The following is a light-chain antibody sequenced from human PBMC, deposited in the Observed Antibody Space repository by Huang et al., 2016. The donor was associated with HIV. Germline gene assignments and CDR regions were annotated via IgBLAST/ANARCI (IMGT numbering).Light chain of an antibody. V-gene: IGKV3-15*01. CDR3: HQYSDRNT. Sequence: EVEMTQSPATLSVSPGERVTLSCRASQSISSSLAWFQHKPGQAPRLVIYGTSTRATGIPDRFSGSGSGTEFTLTINSLQSEDFAVYYCHQYSDRNTFGQGTKLEIK. J-gene: IGKJ2*01. CDR1: QSISSS. CDR2: GTS.